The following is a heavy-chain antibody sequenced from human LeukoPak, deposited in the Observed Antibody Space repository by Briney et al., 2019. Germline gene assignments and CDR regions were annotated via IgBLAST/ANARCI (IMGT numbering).Heavy chain of an antibody. CDR3: ARDKYCNSASCYFDY. Sequence: GEALQISFKGSGYGFTNYWIGWVRRMPGKGLEGRGIIYPGDSNTRYSPSFQGQVTISADKSISTAYLQSSSLKASDTAIYYCARDKYCNSASCYFDYWGQGTLVTVSS. J-gene: IGHJ4*02. V-gene: IGHV5-51*01. D-gene: IGHD2-2*01. CDR2: IYPGDSNT. CDR1: GYGFTNYW.